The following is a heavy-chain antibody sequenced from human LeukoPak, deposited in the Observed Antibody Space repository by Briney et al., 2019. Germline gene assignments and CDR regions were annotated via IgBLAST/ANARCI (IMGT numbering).Heavy chain of an antibody. CDR3: ARRRYYDGSGYLE. D-gene: IGHD3-22*01. CDR1: GDSVSRSDSY. J-gene: IGHJ1*01. V-gene: IGHV4-39*01. Sequence: SETLSLTCSVSGDSVSRSDSYWDWIRQPPGKGLQWIGTIYYSGRTYYSPSLKSRVTMSVDTSNNQFSLNLRPVTAADTAVYYCARRRYYDGSGYLEWGQGTLLSVSS. CDR2: IYYSGRT.